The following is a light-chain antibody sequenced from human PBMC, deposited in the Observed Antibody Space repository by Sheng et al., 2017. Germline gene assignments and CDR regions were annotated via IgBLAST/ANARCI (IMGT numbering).Light chain of an antibody. CDR3: SSYRSDSTVV. CDR1: SSDVGFYNY. Sequence: QSALTQPASVSGSPGQSITISCTGTSSDVGFYNYVSWYQQHSGKAPKVMIYDVSNRPSGVSNRFSGSKSGNTASLTISGLQAEDEADYYCSSYRSDSTVVFGGGTKLTVL. CDR2: DVS. J-gene: IGLJ2*01. V-gene: IGLV2-14*01.